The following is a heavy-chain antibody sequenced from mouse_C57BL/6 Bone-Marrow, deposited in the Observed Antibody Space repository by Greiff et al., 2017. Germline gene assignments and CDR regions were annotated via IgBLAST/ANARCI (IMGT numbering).Heavy chain of an antibody. CDR1: GFTFSSYG. Sequence: EVKLVESGGDLVKPGGSLKLSCAASGFTFSSYGMSWVRQTPDKRLEWVATISSGGSYTYYPDSVKGRYNISRDNAKNTLYLQMSSLKSEDTAMYYCARRWLLQFAYWGQGTLVTVSA. J-gene: IGHJ3*01. D-gene: IGHD2-3*01. V-gene: IGHV5-6*02. CDR2: ISSGGSYT. CDR3: ARRWLLQFAY.